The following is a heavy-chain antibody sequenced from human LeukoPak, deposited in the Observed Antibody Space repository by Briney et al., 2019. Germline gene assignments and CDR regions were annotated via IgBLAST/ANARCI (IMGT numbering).Heavy chain of an antibody. CDR3: ARVRSWAAAGDY. CDR2: ISSSSSYI. CDR1: GGSISSSS. Sequence: ETLSLTCTVSGGSISSSSYYWGWIRQPPGKGLEWVSSISSSSSYIYYADSVKGRFTISRDNAKNSLYLQMNSLRAEDTAVYYCARVRSWAAAGDYWGQGTLVTVSS. V-gene: IGHV3-21*01. J-gene: IGHJ4*02. D-gene: IGHD6-13*01.